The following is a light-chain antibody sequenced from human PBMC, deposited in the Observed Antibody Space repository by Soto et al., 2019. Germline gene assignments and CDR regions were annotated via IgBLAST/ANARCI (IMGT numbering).Light chain of an antibody. CDR3: QSYDSSLSAYV. V-gene: IGLV1-40*01. J-gene: IGLJ1*01. Sequence: QSVLTQPPSVSGAPGQMVTMSCTGSSSNIGAGYDLHWYQQLPGTAPKLLIYGNSNRPSGVPDRFSGSKSGTSASLAITGLQAEDEADYYCQSYDSSLSAYVFGTGTKVTV. CDR2: GNS. CDR1: SSNIGAGYD.